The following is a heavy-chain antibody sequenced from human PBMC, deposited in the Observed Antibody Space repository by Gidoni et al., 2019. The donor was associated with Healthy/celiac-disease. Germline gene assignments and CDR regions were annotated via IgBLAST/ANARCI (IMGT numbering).Heavy chain of an antibody. D-gene: IGHD6-19*01. CDR2: ISWNSGSI. CDR3: AKDIGYSSGWLFDY. Sequence: EVQLVESGGGLVQPGRSLRLSFAASGFTFDDYAMHWVRQAPGKGLEWVSGISWNSGSIGYADSVKGRFTISRDNAKNSLYLQMNSLRAEDTALYYCAKDIGYSSGWLFDYWGQGTLVTVSS. CDR1: GFTFDDYA. V-gene: IGHV3-9*01. J-gene: IGHJ4*02.